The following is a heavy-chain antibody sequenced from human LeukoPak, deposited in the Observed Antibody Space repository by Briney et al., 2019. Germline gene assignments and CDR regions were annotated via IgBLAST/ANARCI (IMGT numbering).Heavy chain of an antibody. CDR1: GFNFYNYG. D-gene: IGHD3-22*01. Sequence: PGGSLRLSCAASGFNFYNYGISWVRQAPGKGLEWVSYISSSSSTIYYADSVKGRFTISRDNAKNSLYLQMNSLRAEDTAVYYCARDRIGGSGYYYYDYWGQGTLVTVSS. CDR2: ISSSSSTI. J-gene: IGHJ4*02. V-gene: IGHV3-48*01. CDR3: ARDRIGGSGYYYYDY.